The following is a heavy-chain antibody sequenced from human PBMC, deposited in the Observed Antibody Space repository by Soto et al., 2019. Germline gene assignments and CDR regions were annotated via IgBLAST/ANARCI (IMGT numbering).Heavy chain of an antibody. J-gene: IGHJ5*02. D-gene: IGHD3-3*01. Sequence: QLQLQESGPGLVKPSETLSLTCTVSGGSISSSSYYWGWIRQPPGKGLEWIGSIYYSGSTYYNPSLKSRVTISVDTSKNQFSLKLSSVTAADTAVYYCARGFPYYDFWSGYYRDNWFDPWGQGTLVTVSS. CDR1: GGSISSSSYY. V-gene: IGHV4-39*01. CDR2: IYYSGST. CDR3: ARGFPYYDFWSGYYRDNWFDP.